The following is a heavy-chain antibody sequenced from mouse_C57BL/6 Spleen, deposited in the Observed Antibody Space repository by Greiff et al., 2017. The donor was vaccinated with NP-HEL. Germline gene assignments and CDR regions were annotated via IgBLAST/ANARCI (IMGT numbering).Heavy chain of an antibody. Sequence: QVQLKESGPGLVQPSQSLSITCTVSGFSLTSYGVHWVRQSPGKGLEWLGVIWSGGSTDYNAAFISRLSISKDNSKSQVFFKMNSLQADDTAIYYCATPDGYYGGFAYWGQGTLVTVSA. CDR1: GFSLTSYG. V-gene: IGHV2-2*01. CDR2: IWSGGST. D-gene: IGHD2-3*01. CDR3: ATPDGYYGGFAY. J-gene: IGHJ3*01.